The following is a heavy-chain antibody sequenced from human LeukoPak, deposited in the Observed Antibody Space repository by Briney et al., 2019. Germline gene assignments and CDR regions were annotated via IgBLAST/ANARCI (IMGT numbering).Heavy chain of an antibody. CDR1: GYTFTGYY. CDR3: AREGGRVEIDY. J-gene: IGHJ4*02. Sequence: GASVKVSCKASGYTFTGYYMHWVRQAPGQGLEWMGWINTNTGNPTYAQGFTGRFVFSLDTSVSTAYLQISSLKAEDTAVYYCAREGGRVEIDYWGQGTLVTVSS. CDR2: INTNTGNP. D-gene: IGHD2-15*01. V-gene: IGHV7-4-1*02.